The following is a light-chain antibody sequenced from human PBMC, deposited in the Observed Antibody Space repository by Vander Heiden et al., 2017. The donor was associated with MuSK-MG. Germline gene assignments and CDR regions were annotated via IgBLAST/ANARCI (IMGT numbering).Light chain of an antibody. V-gene: IGLV7-46*01. CDR3: LLYSSGARLVV. CDR1: TGAVTSGHY. J-gene: IGLJ2*01. Sequence: QAVVTQEPSLTVSPGGTVTLTCGSSTGAVTSGHYPYWFQQKPGQAPRTLMVVTSNKHSWTPARFACSLLWGKDAPTLTGAQPEDWAEDDCLLYSSGARLVVFGGGTKLTVL. CDR2: VTS.